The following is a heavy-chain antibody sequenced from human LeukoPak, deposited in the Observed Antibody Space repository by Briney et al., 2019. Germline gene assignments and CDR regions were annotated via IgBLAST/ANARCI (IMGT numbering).Heavy chain of an antibody. CDR2: IKQDGSEE. V-gene: IGHV3-7*03. CDR3: ARDPYCGGDCYSGFGAFDI. D-gene: IGHD2-21*02. CDR1: GFTFSNYW. Sequence: GGSLRLSCAASGFTFSNYWMTWVRQAPGKGLEWVANIKQDGSEEVYVDSVKGRFTISRDNSKNSLYLQMNSLRAEDTAVYYCARDPYCGGDCYSGFGAFDIWGLGTMVTVSS. J-gene: IGHJ3*02.